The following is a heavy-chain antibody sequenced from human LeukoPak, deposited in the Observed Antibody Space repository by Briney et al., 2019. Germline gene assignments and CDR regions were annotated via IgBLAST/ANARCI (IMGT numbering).Heavy chain of an antibody. CDR3: ARDNYDYVWGRYRQRNPEYFRY. D-gene: IGHD3-16*02. CDR1: GGPISSGDYY. Sequence: SQTLSLTCTVSGGPISSGDYYWSWIRQPPGEGPQWIGSIYSTGSTDYNPSLKSRITISIDTSKNLFSLKLSSVTAADTAVYYCARDNYDYVWGRYRQRNPEYFRYWGQGTLVTVSS. V-gene: IGHV4-30-4*08. J-gene: IGHJ1*01. CDR2: IYSTGST.